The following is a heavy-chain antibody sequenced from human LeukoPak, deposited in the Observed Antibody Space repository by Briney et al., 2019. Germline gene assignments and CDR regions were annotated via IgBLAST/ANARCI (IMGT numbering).Heavy chain of an antibody. CDR3: AKASLVLRYFDWLLPPDY. V-gene: IGHV3-9*01. J-gene: IGHJ4*02. D-gene: IGHD3-9*01. Sequence: PGRSLRLSCAASGFTFDDYAMHWVRQAPGKGLKWVSGISWNSGSIGYADSVKGRFTISRDNAKNSLYLQMNSLRAEDTALYYCAKASLVLRYFDWLLPPDYWGQGTLVTVSS. CDR2: ISWNSGSI. CDR1: GFTFDDYA.